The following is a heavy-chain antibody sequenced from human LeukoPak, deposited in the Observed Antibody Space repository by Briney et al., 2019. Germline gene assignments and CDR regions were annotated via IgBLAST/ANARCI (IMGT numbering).Heavy chain of an antibody. J-gene: IGHJ4*02. D-gene: IGHD2-21*02. CDR3: AAAYCGGDCPDY. CDR1: GGSISSGGYY. CDR2: IYYSGST. Sequence: SETLSLTCTVSGGSISSGGYYWSWIRQHPGKGLEWIGYIYYSGSTYYNPSLKSRVTISVDTSKNQFSLKLSSVTAADTAVYYCAAAYCGGDCPDYWGQGTLVTVSS. V-gene: IGHV4-31*03.